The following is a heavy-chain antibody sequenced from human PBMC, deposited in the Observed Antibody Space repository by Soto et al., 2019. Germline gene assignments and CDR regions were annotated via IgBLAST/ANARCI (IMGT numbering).Heavy chain of an antibody. CDR2: ITRSSGSE. CDR1: GFTSHDYA. V-gene: IGHV3-9*02. CDR3: AKDKQGGTYFSGLDN. Sequence: GGSLRLSCAASGFTSHDYAMHWVRQAPGKGLEWVSGITRSSGSEGYADSVKGRFIVSRDNAKNSLYLQMNSLRPEDTALYYCAKDKQGGTYFSGLDNWGQGTMLTVYS. D-gene: IGHD1-26*01. J-gene: IGHJ4*02.